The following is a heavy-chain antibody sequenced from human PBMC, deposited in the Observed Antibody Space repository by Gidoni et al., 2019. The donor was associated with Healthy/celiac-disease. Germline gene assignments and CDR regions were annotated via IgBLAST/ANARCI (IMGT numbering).Heavy chain of an antibody. J-gene: IGHJ4*02. V-gene: IGHV3-7*03. CDR2: IKQDGSEK. CDR3: ARDLRTPYCGGDCDVPLFDY. CDR1: GFTFSSYW. D-gene: IGHD2-21*02. Sequence: EVQLVESGGGLVQPGGSLRLSCAASGFTFSSYWMSWVRQAPGKGLEWVANIKQDGSEKYYVDSVKGRFTISRDNAKNSLYLQMNSLRAEDTAVYYCARDLRTPYCGGDCDVPLFDYWGQGTLVTVSS.